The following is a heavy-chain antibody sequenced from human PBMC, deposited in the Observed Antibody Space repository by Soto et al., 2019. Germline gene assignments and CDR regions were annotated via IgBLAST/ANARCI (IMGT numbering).Heavy chain of an antibody. D-gene: IGHD2-15*01. CDR2: ISYDGSNK. V-gene: IGHV3-30-3*01. CDR3: ARDGVVVVVAATLRYPLVTPWLY. CDR1: GFTFSSYA. Sequence: GGSLRLSCAASGFTFSSYAMHWVRQAPGKGLEWVAVISYDGSNKYYADSVKGRFTISRDNSKNTLYLQMNSLRAEDTAVYYCARDGVVVVVAATLRYPLVTPWLYWGQGTLVTVSS. J-gene: IGHJ4*02.